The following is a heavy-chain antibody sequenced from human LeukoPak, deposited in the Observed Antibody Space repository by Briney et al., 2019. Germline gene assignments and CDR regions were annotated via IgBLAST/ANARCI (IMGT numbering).Heavy chain of an antibody. J-gene: IGHJ4*02. Sequence: GGSLRLSCAASGFTFDDYAMHWVRHAPGKGLEWVSGISWNSGSIDYADSVKGRFTISRDNAKNSLYLQMNSLRAEDTALYYCAKDMHSSGWANLDYWGQGTLVTVSS. CDR1: GFTFDDYA. CDR2: ISWNSGSI. CDR3: AKDMHSSGWANLDY. V-gene: IGHV3-9*01. D-gene: IGHD6-19*01.